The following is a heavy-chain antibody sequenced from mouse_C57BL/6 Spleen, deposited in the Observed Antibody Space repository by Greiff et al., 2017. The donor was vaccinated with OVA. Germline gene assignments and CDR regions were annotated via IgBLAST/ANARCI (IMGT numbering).Heavy chain of an antibody. CDR1: GYFITSGYY. V-gene: IGHV3-6*01. D-gene: IGHD2-1*01. Sequence: EVQLQQSGPCLVKPSQSLSLTGSVTGYFITSGYYWHWIRQFPGNKLEWMGYISYDGSTNYNPSLKNRISITRDTSKNHFFLKLNPMTTEDKATYYWAYYYRNFHDYWGQGTTHTDSS. CDR3: AYYYRNFHDY. CDR2: ISYDGST. J-gene: IGHJ2*01.